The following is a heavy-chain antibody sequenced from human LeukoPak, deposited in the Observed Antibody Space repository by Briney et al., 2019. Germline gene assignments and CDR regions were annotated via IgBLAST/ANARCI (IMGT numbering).Heavy chain of an antibody. J-gene: IGHJ4*02. D-gene: IGHD5-24*01. CDR2: ISSSSSTI. CDR1: GFTFSSYS. Sequence: QPGGSLRLSCAASGFTFSSYSMNWVRQAPGKGLEWVSYISSSSSTIYYADSVKGRFTISRDNAKNSLYLQMNSLRAEDTAVYYCARNVGMATILGEDDYWGQGTLVTVSS. V-gene: IGHV3-48*01. CDR3: ARNVGMATILGEDDY.